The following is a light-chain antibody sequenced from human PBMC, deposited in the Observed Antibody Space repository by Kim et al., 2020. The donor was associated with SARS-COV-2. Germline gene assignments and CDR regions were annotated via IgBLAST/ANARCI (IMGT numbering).Light chain of an antibody. CDR2: DTS. V-gene: IGKV3-20*01. Sequence: PSLYPGAGANLSCRGSQTRRYLAWYPQKPGQAPRLLIYDTSSRATGIPDRFSGSGSGTDFTLTISRLEPEDFAVYYCQQYGASPYTFGQGTKLEI. J-gene: IGKJ2*01. CDR1: QTRRY. CDR3: QQYGASPYT.